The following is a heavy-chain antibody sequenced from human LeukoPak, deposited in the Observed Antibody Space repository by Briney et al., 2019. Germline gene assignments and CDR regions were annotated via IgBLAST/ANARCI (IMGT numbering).Heavy chain of an antibody. CDR1: GFTFSSYS. CDR3: ARFAPANDYVWGSYRYDFDY. Sequence: SGGSLRLSCAASGFTFSSYSMNWVRQAPGKGLEWVSYISSSSSTIYYADSVKGRFTISRDNAKNSLYLQMNSLRAEDTAVYYCARFAPANDYVWGSYRYDFDYWGQGTLVTVSS. D-gene: IGHD3-16*02. V-gene: IGHV3-48*01. CDR2: ISSSSSTI. J-gene: IGHJ4*02.